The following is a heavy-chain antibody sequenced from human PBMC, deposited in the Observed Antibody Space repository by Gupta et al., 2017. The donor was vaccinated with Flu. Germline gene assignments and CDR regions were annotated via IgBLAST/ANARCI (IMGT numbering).Heavy chain of an antibody. CDR1: SISSSGLW. CDR3: TSYNGDYHADY. D-gene: IGHD4-17*01. Sequence: SISSSGLWWGWIGQPPGKGLEWIGSMSHSGSTDDNPSLKNQVTISADTSNNQFSLSLRTVNAADTAVYYCTSYNGDYHADYWGQGTLVTVSS. V-gene: IGHV4-39*01. J-gene: IGHJ4*02. CDR2: MSHSGST.